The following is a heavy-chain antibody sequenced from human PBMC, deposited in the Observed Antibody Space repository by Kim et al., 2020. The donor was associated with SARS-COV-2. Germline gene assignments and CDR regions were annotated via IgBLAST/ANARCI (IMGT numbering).Heavy chain of an antibody. CDR2: ISSSSSYI. CDR1: GFTFSSYS. J-gene: IGHJ4*02. D-gene: IGHD4-17*01. Sequence: GGSLRLSCAASGFTFSSYSMNWVRQAPGKGLEWVSSISSSSSYIYYADSVKGRFTISRDNAKNSLYLQMNSLRAEDTAVYYCAREAPSTTAFDYWGQGTLVTVSS. V-gene: IGHV3-21*01. CDR3: AREAPSTTAFDY.